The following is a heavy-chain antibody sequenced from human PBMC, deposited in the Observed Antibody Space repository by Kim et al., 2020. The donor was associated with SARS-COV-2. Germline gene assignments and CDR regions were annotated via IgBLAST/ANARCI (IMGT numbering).Heavy chain of an antibody. J-gene: IGHJ3*02. V-gene: IGHV1-46*01. CDR1: GYTFTSYY. CDR2: INPSGGST. CDR3: VRRTGNDAFDI. D-gene: IGHD1-1*01. Sequence: ASVKVSCKASGYTFTSYYMHWVRQGPGQGFEWMGVINPSGGSTSSAQKFQGRVTMTRDTSTRTLYMELSSLRSEDTAVYYCVRRTGNDAFDIWGQGTMVTVSS.